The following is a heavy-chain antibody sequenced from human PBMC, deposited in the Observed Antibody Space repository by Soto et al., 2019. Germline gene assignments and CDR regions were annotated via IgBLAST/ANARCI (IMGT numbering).Heavy chain of an antibody. D-gene: IGHD2-2*01. CDR2: IIPISGTA. CDR3: ARSQGSSTSLEIYYYYYYGMDV. V-gene: IGHV1-69*01. Sequence: QVQLVQSGAEVKKPGSSVKVSCKASGGTFSSYAISWVRQAPGQGLEWMGGIIPISGTANYAQKFQGRVTITADEYTSTAYMELSSLRSEDTAVYHCARSQGSSTSLEIYYYYYYGMDVWGQGTTVTVSS. CDR1: GGTFSSYA. J-gene: IGHJ6*02.